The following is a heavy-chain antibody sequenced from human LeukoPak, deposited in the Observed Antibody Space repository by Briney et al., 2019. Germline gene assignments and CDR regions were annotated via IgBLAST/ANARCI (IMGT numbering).Heavy chain of an antibody. CDR1: GGSISSGSYY. J-gene: IGHJ6*03. Sequence: SETLSLTCTVSGGSISSGSYYWSWIRQPAGKGLEWIGRIYTSGSTNYNPSLKSRVTISVDTSKNQFSLKLSSVTAADTAVYYCAREGEWGRYYYYYMDVWGKGTTVTISS. CDR2: IYTSGST. V-gene: IGHV4-61*02. CDR3: AREGEWGRYYYYYMDV. D-gene: IGHD1-26*01.